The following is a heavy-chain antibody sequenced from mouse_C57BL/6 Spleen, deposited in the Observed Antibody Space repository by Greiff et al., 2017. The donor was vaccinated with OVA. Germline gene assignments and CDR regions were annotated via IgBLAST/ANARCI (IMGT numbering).Heavy chain of an antibody. J-gene: IGHJ1*03. CDR1: GYTFTSYW. CDR3: ARLRDWYFDV. V-gene: IGHV1-64*01. Sequence: VQLQQSGAELVKPGASVKLSCKASGYTFTSYWMHWVKQRPGQGLEWIGMIHPNSGSTNYNEKFKSKATLTVDKSSSTAYMQLSSLTSEDSAVYYCARLRDWYFDVWGTGTTVTVSS. CDR2: IHPNSGST.